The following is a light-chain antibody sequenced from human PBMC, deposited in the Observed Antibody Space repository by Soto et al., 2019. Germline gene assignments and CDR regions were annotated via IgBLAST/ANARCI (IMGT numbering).Light chain of an antibody. V-gene: IGKV3-15*01. J-gene: IGKJ3*01. CDR2: GAS. Sequence: EIGMNQSPATLSVSPGERATLSCKASQSVSSNLAWYQQKPGQAPRLLIYGASTRATGIPARFSGSGFGTEFTLTISSLHSSGFAVYYFPQYNNRPFSTFRPGTKVDIK. CDR1: QSVSSN. CDR3: PQYNNRPFST.